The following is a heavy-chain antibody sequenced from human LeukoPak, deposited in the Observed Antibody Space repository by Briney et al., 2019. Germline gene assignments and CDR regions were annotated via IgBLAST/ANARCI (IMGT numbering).Heavy chain of an antibody. Sequence: SETLSLTCTVSAGFVSNSNYYWGWIRQPPGKGLEWIGSIYYSGSTYYIPSLRGRLTISLDTSKNQFSLRLNSVTAADTAVYYCARHSSSWSPNPDYWGQGTLVTVSS. J-gene: IGHJ4*02. CDR2: IYYSGST. CDR3: ARHSSSWSPNPDY. V-gene: IGHV4-39*01. D-gene: IGHD6-13*01. CDR1: AGFVSNSNYY.